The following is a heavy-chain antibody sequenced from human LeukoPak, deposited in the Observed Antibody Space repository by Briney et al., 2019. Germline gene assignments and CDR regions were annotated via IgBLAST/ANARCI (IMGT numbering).Heavy chain of an antibody. CDR3: AKDIHPGLDSGASCCFDY. CDR1: GYTFSRHG. CDR2: VSGYNGKT. V-gene: IGHV1-18*01. J-gene: IGHJ4*02. Sequence: ASVTVSCKTSGYTFSRHGITWVRQPPGQGLEWMGWVSGYNGKTNYAQNVQGRVTMTTDTSTNTAYMELKSLRSDDTAVYYCAKDIHPGLDSGASCCFDYWGQGTPVTVSS. D-gene: IGHD3-22*01.